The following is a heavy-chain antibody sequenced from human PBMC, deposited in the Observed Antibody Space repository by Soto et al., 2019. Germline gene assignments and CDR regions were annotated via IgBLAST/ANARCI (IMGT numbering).Heavy chain of an antibody. CDR3: ARGDTIFESAEIDYHYGLDV. Sequence: QVKLVQSRAEVKKPGSSVRVSCKASEGTFNSYVVSWVRQAPGQGLQWMGGIIPLFGTTNYAHQLEGRVTITADTSTTTAYMGRSGLRSGDTAVYYCARGDTIFESAEIDYHYGLDVWGQGTTVIVSS. CDR2: IIPLFGTT. V-gene: IGHV1-69*06. CDR1: EGTFNSYV. D-gene: IGHD3-3*01. J-gene: IGHJ6*02.